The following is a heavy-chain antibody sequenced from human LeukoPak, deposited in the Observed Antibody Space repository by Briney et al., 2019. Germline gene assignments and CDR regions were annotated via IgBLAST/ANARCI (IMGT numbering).Heavy chain of an antibody. V-gene: IGHV4-4*07. CDR1: GGSISRYY. J-gene: IGHJ5*02. CDR3: ARDSGTTGEVKFDP. CDR2: IYSDGTI. D-gene: IGHD4-17*01. Sequence: MPSETLSLTCTVSGGSISRYYRSWIRQPAGKGLEWIGRIYSDGTITYNPSLQSRLTMSIDTSKNQFSLKLSFVTAADTAVYYCARDSGTTGEVKFDPWGQGTLVTVSS.